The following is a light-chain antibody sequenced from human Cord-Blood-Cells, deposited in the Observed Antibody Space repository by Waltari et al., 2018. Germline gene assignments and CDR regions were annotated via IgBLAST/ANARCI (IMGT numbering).Light chain of an antibody. CDR2: DAS. J-gene: IGKJ2*01. CDR1: QSISSW. Sequence: DIQMTQSHSTLSESVGDRVTITCRASQSISSWLAWYQQKPGKAPKLLIYDASSLESGVPSRFSGSGSGTEFTLTISSLQPDDFATYYCQQYNSYLYTFGQGTKLEIK. CDR3: QQYNSYLYT. V-gene: IGKV1-5*01.